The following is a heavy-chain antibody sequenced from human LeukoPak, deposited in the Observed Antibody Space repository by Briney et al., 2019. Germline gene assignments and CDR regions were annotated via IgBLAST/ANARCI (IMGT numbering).Heavy chain of an antibody. CDR1: GFTFSSYA. CDR3: ARDRNSYGDFLYYFDY. J-gene: IGHJ4*02. CDR2: ISYDGSNK. D-gene: IGHD4-17*01. V-gene: IGHV3-30*04. Sequence: GGSLRLSCAASGFTFSSYAMHWVRQAPGKGLEWVAVISYDGSNKYYADSVKGRFTISRDNSKNTLYLQMISLRAEDTAVYYCARDRNSYGDFLYYFDYWGQGTLVTVSS.